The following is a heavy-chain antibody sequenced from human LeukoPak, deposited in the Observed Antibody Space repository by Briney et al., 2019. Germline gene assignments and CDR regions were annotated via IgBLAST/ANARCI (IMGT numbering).Heavy chain of an antibody. CDR3: ARDPIAAAGYFAY. Sequence: GGSLRLSCAASGFTFSSYWMSWVRQAPGKGLEWVSVIYGSGSTYYADSVKGRFTISRDNSKNTLYLHMNSLRAEDTAVYYCARDPIAAAGYFAYWGQGTLVTVSS. V-gene: IGHV3-66*01. CDR2: IYGSGST. D-gene: IGHD6-13*01. J-gene: IGHJ4*02. CDR1: GFTFSSYW.